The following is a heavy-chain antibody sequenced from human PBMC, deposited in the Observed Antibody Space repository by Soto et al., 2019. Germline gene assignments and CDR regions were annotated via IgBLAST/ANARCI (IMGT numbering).Heavy chain of an antibody. J-gene: IGHJ5*02. CDR2: IYYSGST. CDR3: ARVPTP. CDR1: GVSVSSGSYY. V-gene: IGHV4-61*01. Sequence: SETLSLTCTVSGVSVSSGSYYWSWIRQPPGKGLEWIGYIYYSGSTNYNPSLKSRVTISVDTSKNQFSLKLSSVTAADTAVYYCARVPTPWGQGTLVTVS.